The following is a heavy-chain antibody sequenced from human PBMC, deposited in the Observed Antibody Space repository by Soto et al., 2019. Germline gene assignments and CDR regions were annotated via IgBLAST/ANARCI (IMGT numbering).Heavy chain of an antibody. CDR3: ARDLYYDSSMDV. V-gene: IGHV3-48*03. J-gene: IGHJ6*02. CDR2: ISSSGSTI. D-gene: IGHD3-22*01. Sequence: PGGSLRLSCAASGFTFSSYEMNWVRQAPGKGLEWVSYISSSGSTIYYADSVKGRFTISRDNAKNSLYLQMNSLRAEDTAVYYCARDLYYDSSMDVWAKGPRSPSP. CDR1: GFTFSSYE.